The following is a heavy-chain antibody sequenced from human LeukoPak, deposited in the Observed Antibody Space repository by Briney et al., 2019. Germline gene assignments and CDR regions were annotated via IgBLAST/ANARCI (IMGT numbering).Heavy chain of an antibody. D-gene: IGHD2-15*01. CDR3: ARDRQKSVYCSGGSCRAYYFDY. V-gene: IGHV3-33*01. J-gene: IGHJ4*02. Sequence: GGSLRLSCAASGFTFSSYGMHWVRQAPGKGLEWVAVIWYDGSNKYYADSVKGRFTISRDNSKNTLYLQMNSLRAEDTAEYYCARDRQKSVYCSGGSCRAYYFDYWGQGTLVTVSS. CDR2: IWYDGSNK. CDR1: GFTFSSYG.